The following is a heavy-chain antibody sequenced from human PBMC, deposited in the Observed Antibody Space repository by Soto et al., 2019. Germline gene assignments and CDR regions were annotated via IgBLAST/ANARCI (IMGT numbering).Heavy chain of an antibody. J-gene: IGHJ4*02. V-gene: IGHV1-58*01. D-gene: IGHD5-18*01. CDR2: IVVGSGNT. Sequence: ASVKVSCKASGFTFTSSAVQWVRQARGQRLEWIGWIVVGSGNTNYAQKFQERVTITRDMSTSTAYMELSSLRSEDTAVYYCAADTAMESYYFDYWGQGTLVTVSS. CDR1: GFTFTSSA. CDR3: AADTAMESYYFDY.